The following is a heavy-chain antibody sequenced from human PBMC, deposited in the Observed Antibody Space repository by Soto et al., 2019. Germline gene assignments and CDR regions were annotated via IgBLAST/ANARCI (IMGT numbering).Heavy chain of an antibody. J-gene: IGHJ6*02. CDR2: TKSKTDGGTI. Sequence: GGSLRLSCAASGFTFSNAWMSWVRQAPGKGLEWVGRTKSKTDGGTIDYAAPVKGRFTISRDDSKKTLYLQMNSLKTEDTAVYYCTTAHRYYDFWSGARDFYYYGMDVWGQGTTVTVSS. CDR3: TTAHRYYDFWSGARDFYYYGMDV. D-gene: IGHD3-3*01. CDR1: GFTFSNAW. V-gene: IGHV3-15*01.